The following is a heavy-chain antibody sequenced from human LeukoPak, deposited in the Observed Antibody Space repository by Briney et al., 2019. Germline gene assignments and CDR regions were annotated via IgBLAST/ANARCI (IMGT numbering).Heavy chain of an antibody. J-gene: IGHJ6*03. D-gene: IGHD3-10*01. CDR1: GDSISSGTYY. Sequence: SETLSLTCTVSGDSISSGTYYWSWIRQPAGKGLEWIGRVYTTGDTSYNPSLQSRVTISVDTSKNQFSLRLNSVTAADTAVYYCARLHHDYGSGTYGGAYNYYMDVWGKGTTVTVSS. CDR3: ARLHHDYGSGTYGGAYNYYMDV. V-gene: IGHV4-61*02. CDR2: VYTTGDT.